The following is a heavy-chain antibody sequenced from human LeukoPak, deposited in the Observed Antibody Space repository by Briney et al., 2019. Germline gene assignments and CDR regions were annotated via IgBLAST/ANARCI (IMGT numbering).Heavy chain of an antibody. D-gene: IGHD3-10*01. CDR1: GGSISSGDYY. J-gene: IGHJ5*02. Sequence: PSQTLSLTCTVSGGSISSGDYYWSWIRQPPGNGLEWIGYIYYSGSTYYNPSLKSRVTISVDTSKNQFSLKLSSVTAADTAVYYCARVNPYYGSGSYLNWFDPWGQGTLVTVSS. V-gene: IGHV4-30-4*08. CDR2: IYYSGST. CDR3: ARVNPYYGSGSYLNWFDP.